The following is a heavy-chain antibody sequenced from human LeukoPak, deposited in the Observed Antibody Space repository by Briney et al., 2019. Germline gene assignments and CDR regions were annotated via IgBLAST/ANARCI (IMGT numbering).Heavy chain of an antibody. CDR3: AKAGIAVAGFDY. V-gene: IGHV3-23*01. CDR2: ISGSGGST. J-gene: IGHJ4*02. Sequence: GGSLRLSCAASGFTFSSYAMSWVRQAPGRGLERVSAISGSGGSTYYADSVKGRFTISRDNSKNTLYLQMNSLRAEDTAVYYCAKAGIAVAGFDYWGQGTLVTVFS. D-gene: IGHD6-19*01. CDR1: GFTFSSYA.